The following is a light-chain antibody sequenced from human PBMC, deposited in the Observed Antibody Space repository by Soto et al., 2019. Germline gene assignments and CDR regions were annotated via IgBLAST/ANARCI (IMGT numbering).Light chain of an antibody. CDR1: ESVSSN. CDR3: QQYNNWPGT. V-gene: IGKV3-15*01. CDR2: GVS. J-gene: IGKJ1*01. Sequence: EIVLTQSPATLSVSPCERAALSGRASESVSSNLAWYQQKPGQAPRLLIYGVSTRATGIPARFSGSGTGTEFTLTISSLQSEDFAVYYCQQYNNWPGTFGQGTKVDI.